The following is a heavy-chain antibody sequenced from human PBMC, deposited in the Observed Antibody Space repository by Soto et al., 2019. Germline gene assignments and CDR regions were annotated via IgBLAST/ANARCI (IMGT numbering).Heavy chain of an antibody. V-gene: IGHV4-39*01. CDR2: IYYSGST. Sequence: QLQLQESGPGLVKPSETLSLTCTVSGGSISSSSFYWGWIRQPPGKGLEWIGSIYYSGSTYYNPSLKSRVTISVDTSKNQFSLTLTSVTAADTAVYYCARLRGYSYGHLDYWGQGTLVIVSS. D-gene: IGHD5-18*01. CDR3: ARLRGYSYGHLDY. CDR1: GGSISSSSFY. J-gene: IGHJ4*02.